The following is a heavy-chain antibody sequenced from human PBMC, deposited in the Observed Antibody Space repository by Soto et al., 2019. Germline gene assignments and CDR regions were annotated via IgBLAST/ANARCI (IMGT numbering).Heavy chain of an antibody. CDR2: IKQDGSEK. CDR3: AKALFSGDFGEVFDY. Sequence: PGGSLRLSCVASGFTFNRFWMSWVRQAPGKGLEWVANIKQDGSEKNYVDFVKGRFTISRDNAKNSLFLQMNSLRAEDTAIYYCAKALFSGDFGEVFDYWGQGTLVTVSS. CDR1: GFTFNRFW. D-gene: IGHD2-21*02. J-gene: IGHJ4*02. V-gene: IGHV3-7*05.